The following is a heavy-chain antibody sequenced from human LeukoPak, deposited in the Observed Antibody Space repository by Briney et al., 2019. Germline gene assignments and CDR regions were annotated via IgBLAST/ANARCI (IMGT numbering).Heavy chain of an antibody. V-gene: IGHV3-23*01. CDR2: INNSGGRI. D-gene: IGHD6-13*01. J-gene: IGHJ4*02. CDR3: ARDIAAAGLFFDY. CDR1: GFTFSSYA. Sequence: GGSLRLSCAASGFTFSSYAMSWVRQAPGKGLEWVSSINNSGGRIYYADSVKGRFTISRDNSKNTLYIQMSSLRAEDTAVYYCARDIAAAGLFFDYWGQGTLVTVSS.